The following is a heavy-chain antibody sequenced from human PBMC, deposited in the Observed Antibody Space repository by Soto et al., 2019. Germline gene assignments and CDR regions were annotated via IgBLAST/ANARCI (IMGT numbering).Heavy chain of an antibody. Sequence: QVQLVQSGAEVRKPGSSVKVSCQASGGTFSNSTVTWVRQAPGQGLEWMGRLIPILGLANYAQKFRGRLTITADKSTTTAYMELRSLRSEDTAIYYCARFKLGDDYWGRGTLVTVAS. CDR3: ARFKLGDDY. V-gene: IGHV1-69*02. CDR2: LIPILGLA. D-gene: IGHD5-12*01. J-gene: IGHJ4*02. CDR1: GGTFSNST.